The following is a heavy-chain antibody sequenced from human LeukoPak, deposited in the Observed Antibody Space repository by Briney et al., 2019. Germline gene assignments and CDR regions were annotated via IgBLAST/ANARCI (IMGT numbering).Heavy chain of an antibody. D-gene: IGHD6-19*01. J-gene: IGHJ4*02. CDR2: ISGSGGTT. CDR1: GFTFSNYA. V-gene: IGHV3-23*01. CDR3: ARGGLGSAFDN. Sequence: GGSLRFSCAASGFTFSNYAMSWVRQAPGKGLEWVSAISGSGGTTFYADSVKGRFTISRDNSKNTLYLQINSLRADDTAVFYCARGGLGSAFDNWGQGTLVTVSS.